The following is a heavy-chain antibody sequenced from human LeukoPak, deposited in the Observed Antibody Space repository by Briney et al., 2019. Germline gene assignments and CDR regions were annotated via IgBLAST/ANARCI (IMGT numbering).Heavy chain of an antibody. Sequence: ASVTVSCKASGYTFTSYDINWVRQAPGQGLEWMGWMNPNSGNTGYAQKFQGRVTITRNTSISTAYMELSSLRSEDTAVYYCARAQAAAGLDAFDIWGQGTMVTVSS. CDR1: GYTFTSYD. V-gene: IGHV1-8*01. CDR2: MNPNSGNT. CDR3: ARAQAAAGLDAFDI. J-gene: IGHJ3*02. D-gene: IGHD6-13*01.